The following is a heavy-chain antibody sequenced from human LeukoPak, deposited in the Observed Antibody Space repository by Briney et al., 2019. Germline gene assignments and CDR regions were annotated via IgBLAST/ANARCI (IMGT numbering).Heavy chain of an antibody. CDR1: GFTFSTYW. J-gene: IGHJ4*02. CDR3: ASDPVGY. D-gene: IGHD1-26*01. CDR2: IKPDGSEK. Sequence: GGSLRLSCAASGFTFSTYWMTWVREAPGKGLEWVANIKPDGSEKYYVDSVKGRFTISRDNAKNSLYLQMNSLRVEDTAIYYCASDPVGYWGQGTLVTVSS. V-gene: IGHV3-7*01.